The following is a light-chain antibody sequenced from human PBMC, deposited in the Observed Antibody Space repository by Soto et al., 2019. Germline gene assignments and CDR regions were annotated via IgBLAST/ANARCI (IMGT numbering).Light chain of an antibody. CDR2: QVT. J-gene: IGLJ1*01. Sequence: QSVLTQHASVSGSPGQSITISCTGTSSDVGIYNYVSWYQQHPGKAPKLMIYQVTNRPSGVSNRFSGSKSGNTASLTISGLQAEDEADYYCSSYTGSTNYVFGTGTKV. CDR3: SSYTGSTNYV. CDR1: SSDVGIYNY. V-gene: IGLV2-14*01.